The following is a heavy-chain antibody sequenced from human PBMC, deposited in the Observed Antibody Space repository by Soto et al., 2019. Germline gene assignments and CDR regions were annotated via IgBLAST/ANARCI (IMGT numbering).Heavy chain of an antibody. Sequence: GSLRLSCAASGFPFTKAWMTWVRQAPGKGLEWVGRIRSKTSSETREYAAPVKGRFTISRDDSKNMLYLEMNSLKIEDTGVYYCTTDGFTGIVGIWGQGTMVTV. J-gene: IGHJ3*02. CDR3: TTDGFTGIVGI. V-gene: IGHV3-15*01. CDR2: IRSKTSSETR. D-gene: IGHD3-22*01. CDR1: GFPFTKAW.